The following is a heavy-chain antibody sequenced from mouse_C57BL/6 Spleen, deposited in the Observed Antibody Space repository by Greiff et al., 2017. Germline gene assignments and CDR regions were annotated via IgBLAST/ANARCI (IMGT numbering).Heavy chain of an antibody. CDR2: ISSGSSTI. V-gene: IGHV5-17*01. D-gene: IGHD4-1*01. Sequence: EVKLMESGGGLVKPGGSLKLSCAASGFTFSDYGMHWVRQAPEKGLEWVAYISSGSSTIYYADPVKGRFTISREHAKNTLFLQMTRLRSEDTAMYYCARVLGRRGGYFDYWGQGTTLTVSS. CDR1: GFTFSDYG. CDR3: ARVLGRRGGYFDY. J-gene: IGHJ2*01.